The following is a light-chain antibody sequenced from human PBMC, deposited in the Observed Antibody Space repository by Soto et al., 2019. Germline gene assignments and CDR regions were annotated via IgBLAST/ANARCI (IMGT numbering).Light chain of an antibody. V-gene: IGKV1-39*01. CDR3: QQSYSTRRT. CDR2: AAS. CDR1: ETVDMF. J-gene: IGKJ1*01. Sequence: DIQMTQSPSSLSASVGDRVTITCRASETVDMFLNWYQQKPGKAPKLLIYAASSLQSGVPSRFSGRGSGTEFTLTISSLQPEDFATYYRQQSYSTRRTFGQGTKVDIK.